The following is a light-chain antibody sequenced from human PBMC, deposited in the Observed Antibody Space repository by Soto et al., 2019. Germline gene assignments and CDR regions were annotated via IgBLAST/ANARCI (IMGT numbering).Light chain of an antibody. CDR3: QQYNTWPPAIT. CDR2: GAS. Sequence: EIVMTQSPATLSVSPGEGATLSCRASQSVSSNLAWYQQRPGQAPRLLIYGASTRATGIPARFSGSGSGTDFTLTISSLQPEDFAIYYCQQYNTWPPAITFGQGTRLDIK. V-gene: IGKV3-15*01. J-gene: IGKJ5*01. CDR1: QSVSSN.